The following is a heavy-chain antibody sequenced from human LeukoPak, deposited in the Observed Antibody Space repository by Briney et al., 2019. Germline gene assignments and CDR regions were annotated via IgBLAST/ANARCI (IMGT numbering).Heavy chain of an antibody. V-gene: IGHV3-48*01. Sequence: GGSLRLSCAASGFTFSSYNINWVRQAPGKGLEWVSYISSSSSKIYYADSVKGRFTISRDNAKNSLYLQMNSLRAEDTAVYYCARGSRRGYSGYDGFDYWGQGTLVTVSS. CDR3: ARGSRRGYSGYDGFDY. CDR1: GFTFSSYN. D-gene: IGHD5-12*01. J-gene: IGHJ4*02. CDR2: ISSSSSKI.